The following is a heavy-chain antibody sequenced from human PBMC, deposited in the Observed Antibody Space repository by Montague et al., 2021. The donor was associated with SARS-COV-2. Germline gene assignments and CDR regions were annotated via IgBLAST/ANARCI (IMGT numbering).Heavy chain of an antibody. V-gene: IGHV4-39*01. CDR1: GGSISSSSYY. D-gene: IGHD4-17*01. CDR3: VRGWPYGDYGRVDY. CDR2: IYYSGST. Sequence: SETLSLTCTVSGGSISSSSYYWGWIRQPPGKGLEWIGSIYYSGSTYYNPSLKSRVTISVDTSKNQFSLKLSSVTAADTAVYYCVRGWPYGDYGRVDYWGQGTLVTVSS. J-gene: IGHJ4*02.